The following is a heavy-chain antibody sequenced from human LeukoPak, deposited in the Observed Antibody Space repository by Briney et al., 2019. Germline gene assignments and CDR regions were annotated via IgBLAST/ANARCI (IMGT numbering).Heavy chain of an antibody. J-gene: IGHJ4*02. CDR2: IYYSRST. V-gene: IGHV4-39*01. Sequence: SETLSLTCTVSGGSISSSSYYWGWIRQPPGRGLEWIGSIYYSRSTYYNPSLKSRVTISVDTSKNQFSLKLSSVTAADTAVYYCARHEVVTMVRGVIPPYFDYWGQGTLVTVSS. CDR1: GGSISSSSYY. CDR3: ARHEVVTMVRGVIPPYFDY. D-gene: IGHD3-10*01.